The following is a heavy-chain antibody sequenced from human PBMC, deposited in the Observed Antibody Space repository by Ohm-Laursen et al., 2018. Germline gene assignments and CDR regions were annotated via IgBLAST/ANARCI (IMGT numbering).Heavy chain of an antibody. CDR2: IFYSGST. V-gene: IGHV4-59*01. CDR3: ARENPYGAFIDAFDI. J-gene: IGHJ3*02. D-gene: IGHD4-17*01. CDR1: GVSISSYY. Sequence: TLSLTCTVSGVSISSYYWSWIRQPPGKGLELIGNIFYSGSTNYNPSLKSRVTISVDTSKNQFSLRLSSVTAADTAVYYCARENPYGAFIDAFDIWGQGTMVTVSS.